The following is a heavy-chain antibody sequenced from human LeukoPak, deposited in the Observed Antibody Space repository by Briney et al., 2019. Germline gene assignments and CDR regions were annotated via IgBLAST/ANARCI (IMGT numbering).Heavy chain of an antibody. V-gene: IGHV4-39*01. CDR3: ASQPTSVIGVDY. CDR2: INYSGTT. CDR1: GGSISDGSYY. D-gene: IGHD4-11*01. J-gene: IGHJ4*02. Sequence: SETLSLTCTVYGGSISDGSYYWGWIRQPPGKGLEWIGSINYSGTTYYNPSLKSRVTIPLDTSKNQFSLQLNSATASDTAVFYCASQPTSVIGVDYWGQGILVTVSS.